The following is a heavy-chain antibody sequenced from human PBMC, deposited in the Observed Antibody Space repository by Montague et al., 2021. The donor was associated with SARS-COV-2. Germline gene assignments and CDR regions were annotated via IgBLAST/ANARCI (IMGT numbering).Heavy chain of an antibody. CDR1: GSPFDDYG. V-gene: IGHV3-20*04. J-gene: IGHJ4*02. CDR2: VTRNGDST. CDR3: VRGFRNGPFDV. D-gene: IGHD1-14*01. Sequence: SLRLSCAASGSPFDDYGMSWVRQGPGKGLEWVSGVTRNGDSTDFADSVKGRFTISRDNAKNSLYLQMNSLRAEDTALYYCVRGFRNGPFDVWGQGTLVSVSS.